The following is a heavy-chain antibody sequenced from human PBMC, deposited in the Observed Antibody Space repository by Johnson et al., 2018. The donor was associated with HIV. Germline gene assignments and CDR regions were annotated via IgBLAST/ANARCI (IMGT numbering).Heavy chain of an antibody. J-gene: IGHJ3*02. V-gene: IGHV3-20*04. CDR1: GFTFEDYG. Sequence: VQLEESGGGVVRPGGSLRLSCAVSGFTFEDYGISWVRQAPGKGLEWVSDIYWNGGDTAYAGSVKGRFTISRDNAKSSLYLQRNSLRAEDTALYYCARGEGRGAFDIWGQGTIVTVSS. CDR3: ARGEGRGAFDI. D-gene: IGHD3-10*01. CDR2: IYWNGGDT.